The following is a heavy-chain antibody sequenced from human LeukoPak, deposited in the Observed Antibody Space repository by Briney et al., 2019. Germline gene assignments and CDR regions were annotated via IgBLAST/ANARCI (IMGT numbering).Heavy chain of an antibody. V-gene: IGHV4-4*07. CDR3: ARDNPFGGVIGNDY. D-gene: IGHD3-16*02. CDR1: GRSISSYY. CDR2: IYTSGST. J-gene: IGHJ4*02. Sequence: PSETLSLTCTVSGRSISSYYWSWIRQPAGKGLEWIGRIYTSGSTNYNPSLKSRVTMSVDTSKNQFSLKLSSVTAADTAVYYCARDNPFGGVIGNDYWGQGTLVTVSS.